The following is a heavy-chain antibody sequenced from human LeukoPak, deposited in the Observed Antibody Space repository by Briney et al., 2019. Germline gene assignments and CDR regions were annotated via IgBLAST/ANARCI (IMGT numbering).Heavy chain of an antibody. CDR2: IYSGGST. CDR3: VTLPTGDY. D-gene: IGHD2-15*01. CDR1: GFTVSRNH. V-gene: IGHV3-53*01. J-gene: IGHJ4*02. Sequence: GGSLRLSCAAFGFTVSRNHMSCVSQAPGEGLEWVSIIYSGGSTYYADSVRGRFTISRDSSQNTLYLQMNGLRAEDTAVYYCVTLPTGDYWGQGTLVTVSS.